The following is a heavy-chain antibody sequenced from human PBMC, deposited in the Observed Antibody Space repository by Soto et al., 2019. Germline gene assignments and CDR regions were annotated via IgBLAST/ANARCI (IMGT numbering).Heavy chain of an antibody. V-gene: IGHV1-46*01. J-gene: IGHJ6*02. CDR1: GYTFTTYN. CDR2: INPSGGST. D-gene: IGHD2-2*01. CDR3: ARERGYCSSTSCVYGMDV. Sequence: ASVKVSCKASGYTFTTYNMHWVRQAPGQGLEWMGTINPSGGSTTHAQKFQGRVTTTRDTSTSTVYMELSSLGSGDTAVYYCARERGYCSSTSCVYGMDVWGQGTTVTVSS.